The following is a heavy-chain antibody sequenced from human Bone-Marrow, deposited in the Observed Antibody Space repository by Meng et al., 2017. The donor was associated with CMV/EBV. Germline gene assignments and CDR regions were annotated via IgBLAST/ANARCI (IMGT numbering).Heavy chain of an antibody. CDR1: GYTFTGYY. V-gene: IGHV1-2*02. CDR2: INPHSGGT. Sequence: LVQAGAEVKKPGAAVKVSGKASGYTFTGYYMHWVLQAPGQGLEWMGWINPHSGGTNYAQKFQGRVTMTRDTSISTAYMELSSLRSEDTAVYYCATGVADFEYWGQGTLVTVSS. D-gene: IGHD6-19*01. J-gene: IGHJ4*02. CDR3: ATGVADFEY.